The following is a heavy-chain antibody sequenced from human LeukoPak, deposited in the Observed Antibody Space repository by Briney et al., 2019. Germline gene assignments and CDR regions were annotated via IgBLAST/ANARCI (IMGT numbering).Heavy chain of an antibody. D-gene: IGHD3-10*01. CDR2: IKQDGSEK. V-gene: IGHV3-7*01. J-gene: IGHJ3*02. CDR3: ATEYVLLWFGEPHGAFDI. CDR1: GFTFSSYW. Sequence: QPGGSLRLSCAASGFTFSSYWMSWVRQAPGKGLEWVANIKQDGSEKHYVDSVKGRFTISRDNAKNSLYLQMNSLRAEDTAVYYCATEYVLLWFGEPHGAFDIWGQGTMVTVSS.